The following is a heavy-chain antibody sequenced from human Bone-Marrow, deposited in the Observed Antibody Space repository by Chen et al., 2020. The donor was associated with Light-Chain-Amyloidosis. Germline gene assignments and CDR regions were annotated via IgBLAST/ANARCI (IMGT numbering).Heavy chain of an antibody. CDR2: ISGSGDTT. Sequence: EVHLLESGGGLVQPGGSLRLSCAASGFTFSSYAMSWVRQAPGKGLEWGSAISGSGDTTYYADYVEGRFTISRENSKNTLYLQMNSLRAEDTAVYYCAKVKLSSGYMYYYYGMDVWGQGTTVTVSS. D-gene: IGHD3-22*01. CDR1: GFTFSSYA. V-gene: IGHV3-23*01. CDR3: AKVKLSSGYMYYYYGMDV. J-gene: IGHJ6*02.